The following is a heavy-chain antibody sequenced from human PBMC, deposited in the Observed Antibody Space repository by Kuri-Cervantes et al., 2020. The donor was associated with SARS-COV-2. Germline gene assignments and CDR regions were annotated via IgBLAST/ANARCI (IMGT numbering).Heavy chain of an antibody. CDR1: GYIFNIYY. D-gene: IGHD6-6*01. Sequence: ASVKVSCKASGYIFNIYYMHWVRQAPGQGLEWMGIINPSGDSTTYAQKFQGRVTMTRDSSTSTLYMELSSLTSDDTAVYYCAREIYSTSSKAFDIWGQGTMVTVSS. V-gene: IGHV1-46*02. CDR3: AREIYSTSSKAFDI. J-gene: IGHJ3*02. CDR2: INPSGDST.